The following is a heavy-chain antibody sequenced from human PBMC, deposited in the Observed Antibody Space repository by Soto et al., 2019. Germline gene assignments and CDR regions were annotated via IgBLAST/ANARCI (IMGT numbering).Heavy chain of an antibody. CDR3: ARLSRGNWFDP. J-gene: IGHJ5*02. D-gene: IGHD3-3*02. Sequence: QVQLVQSGAEVKKPGASVKVSCKASGYTFTSYAMHWVRQASGQRLEWMGWINAGNGNTKYSQKFQGRVTITRDTSASTAYMELSSLRSEDTAVYYCARLSRGNWFDPWGQGTLVTVSS. CDR2: INAGNGNT. CDR1: GYTFTSYA. V-gene: IGHV1-3*01.